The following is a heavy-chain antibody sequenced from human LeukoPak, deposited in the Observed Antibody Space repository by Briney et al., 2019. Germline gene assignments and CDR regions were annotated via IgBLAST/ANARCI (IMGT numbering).Heavy chain of an antibody. CDR3: ARDDSELSAYFDL. CDR2: IYYSGST. D-gene: IGHD3-16*02. Sequence: PSETLSLTCTVSGASVSSGGYYWSWIRQPPGKGLEWIGYIYYSGSTNYNPSLKSRVTISVDTSKNQFSLKLSSVTAADTAVYYCARDDSELSAYFDLWGRGTLVTVSS. J-gene: IGHJ2*01. CDR1: GASVSSGGYY. V-gene: IGHV4-61*08.